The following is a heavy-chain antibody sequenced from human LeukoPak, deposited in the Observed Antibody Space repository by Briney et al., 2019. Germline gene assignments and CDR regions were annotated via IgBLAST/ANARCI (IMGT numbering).Heavy chain of an antibody. V-gene: IGHV3-73*01. D-gene: IGHD4-17*01. J-gene: IGHJ4*02. Sequence: GGSLKLSCAASGFTFSGSAMHWVRQASGKGLEWLGRIRSKANSYATAYAASVKGRFTISRDDPKNTAYLQMNSLKAEDTAVYYCTRGSTTVTTDFDYWGQGTLVTVSS. CDR2: IRSKANSYAT. CDR1: GFTFSGSA. CDR3: TRGSTTVTTDFDY.